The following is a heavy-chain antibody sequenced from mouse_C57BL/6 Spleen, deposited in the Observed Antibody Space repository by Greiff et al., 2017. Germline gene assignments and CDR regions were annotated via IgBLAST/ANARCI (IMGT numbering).Heavy chain of an antibody. CDR2: ISSGGSYP. V-gene: IGHV5-6*02. D-gene: IGHD4-1*01. CDR3: ARRGVTGTRGFDD. CDR1: GFTFSSYG. J-gene: IGHJ2*01. Sequence: SGGDLVKPGGSLKLSCAASGFTFSSYGMSWVRQTPDKRLEWVATISSGGSYPYYPDSVKGRFTISRDNAKNTLYLQMSSLKSEDTAMYYCARRGVTGTRGFDDWGQGTTLTVSS.